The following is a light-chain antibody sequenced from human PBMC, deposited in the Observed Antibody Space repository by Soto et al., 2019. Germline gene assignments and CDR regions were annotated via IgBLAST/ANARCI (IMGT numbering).Light chain of an antibody. CDR3: QHHSNWL. V-gene: IGKV3-11*01. J-gene: IGKJ2*01. CDR1: QTVSSY. Sequence: EIVLTQSPATLSLSPGERATLSCRASQTVSSYLAWYQQNPGQAPRLLIYDASTRETGIPARFSGSGSGTDFTLTISSLEREDFAVSYCQHHSNWLFGQGTKLEIK. CDR2: DAS.